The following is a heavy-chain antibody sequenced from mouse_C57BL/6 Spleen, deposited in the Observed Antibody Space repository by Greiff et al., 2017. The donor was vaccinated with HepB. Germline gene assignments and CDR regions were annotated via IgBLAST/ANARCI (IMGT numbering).Heavy chain of an antibody. Sequence: VQLQQSGAELVKPGASVKISCKASGYAFSSYWMNWVKQRPGKGLEWIGQIYPGDGDTNYNGKFKGKATLTADKSSSTAYMQLSSLTSEDSAVYFCARGTYDGYLFDYWGQGTTLTVSS. D-gene: IGHD2-3*01. J-gene: IGHJ2*01. CDR3: ARGTYDGYLFDY. CDR1: GYAFSSYW. CDR2: IYPGDGDT. V-gene: IGHV1-80*01.